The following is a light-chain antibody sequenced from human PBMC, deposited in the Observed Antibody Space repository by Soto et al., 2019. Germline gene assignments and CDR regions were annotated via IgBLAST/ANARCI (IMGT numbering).Light chain of an antibody. V-gene: IGLV2-14*01. Sequence: QSALTQPASVSGSPGQSITISCTGTSSDIGGYNYVSWYQQHPGKAPKLMIYEVSNRPSGVSDRFSASKSGNTASLTISGLQAQDEGDYYCSSYTGTLDVFGTGTKLTVL. CDR1: SSDIGGYNY. CDR2: EVS. J-gene: IGLJ1*01. CDR3: SSYTGTLDV.